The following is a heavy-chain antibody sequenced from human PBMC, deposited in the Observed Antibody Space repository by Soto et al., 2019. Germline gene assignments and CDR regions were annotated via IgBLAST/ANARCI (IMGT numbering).Heavy chain of an antibody. CDR3: TTGQYSGYDSGSGYSAFDI. J-gene: IGHJ3*02. CDR1: SVSNAW. CDR2: IKSITEGGTT. V-gene: IGHV3-15*07. D-gene: IGHD5-12*01. Sequence: SVSNAWMNWVRQAPGKGLEWVGRIKSITEGGTTDYAAPVKGRFTISREDSKNTLYLQMNSLKTEDTAVYYCTTGQYSGYDSGSGYSAFDIWGQGTMVTVSS.